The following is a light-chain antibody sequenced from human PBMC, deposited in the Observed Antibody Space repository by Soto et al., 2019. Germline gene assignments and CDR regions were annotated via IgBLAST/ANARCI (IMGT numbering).Light chain of an antibody. J-gene: IGKJ3*01. V-gene: IGKV1-27*01. Sequence: DIQITQSPSSLSASVGDSVTITCRASQAISNYLAWFQQKPGKPPKLLIYAASTLESGVPSRFSGGRSGTDFTLTISSLQPEDVATFYCQKYDSLPFTFGPGTKVDLK. CDR3: QKYDSLPFT. CDR1: QAISNY. CDR2: AAS.